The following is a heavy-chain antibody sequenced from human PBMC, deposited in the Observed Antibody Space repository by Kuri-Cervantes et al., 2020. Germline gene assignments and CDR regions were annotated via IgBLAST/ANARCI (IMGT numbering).Heavy chain of an antibody. V-gene: IGHV1-46*01. Sequence: ASVKVSCKASGYTFTSYYMHWVRQAPGQGLEWMGIINPSGGSTSYAQKFQGRVTMTRDTSTSTVYMELSSLRSEDTAVYYCARTLNGRTTWASAAGDYWGQETLVTVSS. J-gene: IGHJ4*02. D-gene: IGHD2/OR15-2a*01. CDR3: ARTLNGRTTWASAAGDY. CDR1: GYTFTSYY. CDR2: INPSGGST.